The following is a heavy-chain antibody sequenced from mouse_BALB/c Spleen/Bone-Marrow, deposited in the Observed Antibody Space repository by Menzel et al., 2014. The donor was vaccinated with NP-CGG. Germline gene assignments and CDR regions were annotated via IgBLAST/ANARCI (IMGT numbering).Heavy chain of an antibody. CDR2: INPYNDGT. Sequence: EVKLMEPGPELVKPGASVKMSCKASGYTFTSYVMHWVKQKPGQGLEWIGYINPYNDGTKYNEKFKGKATLTSDKSSSTAYMELSSPTAEDSSVYYCAKYGYAMDYWGQGTSVTVSS. V-gene: IGHV1-14*01. CDR3: AKYGYAMDY. J-gene: IGHJ4*01. CDR1: GYTFTSYV. D-gene: IGHD1-1*01.